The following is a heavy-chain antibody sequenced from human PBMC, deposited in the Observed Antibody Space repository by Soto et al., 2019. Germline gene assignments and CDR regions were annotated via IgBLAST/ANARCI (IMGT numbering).Heavy chain of an antibody. V-gene: IGHV3-48*03. CDR1: GFTFNTYE. D-gene: IGHD3-22*01. J-gene: IGHJ4*02. Sequence: GVSLRLSCAASGFTFNTYEMHWVRLPPGKGLEWLSYISSTGYSKYYSDSLKGRFTISKDNAKNSLFLQLDSLRAEDTAVYFCVRARSTDSRPDYWGQGTLVTVSS. CDR3: VRARSTDSRPDY. CDR2: ISSTGYSK.